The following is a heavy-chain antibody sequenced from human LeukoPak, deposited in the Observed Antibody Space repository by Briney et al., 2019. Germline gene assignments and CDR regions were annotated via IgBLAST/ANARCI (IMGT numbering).Heavy chain of an antibody. CDR2: ISWNSDSV. CDR3: ARDRGSSWLSDAFDI. V-gene: IGHV3-9*01. Sequence: GRSLRLSCAASGFSFDDYAMHWVRQAPGKGLEWVAGISWNSDSVGYGDSVKGRFTISRDNAKNSLFLQMNSLRAEDTAVYYCARDRGSSWLSDAFDIWGQGTMVTVSS. CDR1: GFSFDDYA. J-gene: IGHJ3*02. D-gene: IGHD6-13*01.